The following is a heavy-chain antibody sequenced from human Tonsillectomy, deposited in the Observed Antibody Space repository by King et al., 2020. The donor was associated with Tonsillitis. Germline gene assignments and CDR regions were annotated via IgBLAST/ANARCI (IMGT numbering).Heavy chain of an antibody. Sequence: VQLVESGGGLVQPGGSLRLSCAASGFSFSSYSMNWVRQAPGKGLEWVSYISSRSSSIYYADSVKGRFTIYRENAKKSLYLQMNSLRDEDTAVYYCAREATQKNSDYVWGNSGRYGMDVWGQGTTVTVSS. J-gene: IGHJ6*02. CDR3: AREATQKNSDYVWGNSGRYGMDV. D-gene: IGHD3-16*01. CDR1: GFSFSSYS. V-gene: IGHV3-48*02. CDR2: ISSRSSSI.